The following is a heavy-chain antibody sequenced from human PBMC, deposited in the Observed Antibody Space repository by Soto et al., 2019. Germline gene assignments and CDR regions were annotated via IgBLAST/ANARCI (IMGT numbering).Heavy chain of an antibody. Sequence: GGSLRLSCAASGFTFSRYYMNWVRQAPGKGLEWVSSISNTSTYTHYADSLKGRFTISRDNAKKLLYLQMDSLRAEDTAVYYCARDDGLSSTNVKAFDIWGQGTKVTVSS. CDR3: ARDDGLSSTNVKAFDI. D-gene: IGHD2-2*01. V-gene: IGHV3-21*01. J-gene: IGHJ3*02. CDR1: GFTFSRYY. CDR2: ISNTSTYT.